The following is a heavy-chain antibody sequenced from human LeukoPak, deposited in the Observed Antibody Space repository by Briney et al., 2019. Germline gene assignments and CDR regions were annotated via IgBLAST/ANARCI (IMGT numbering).Heavy chain of an antibody. Sequence: QSGGSLRLPCAASGLTFSDSWMSWVRQAPGKGLEWVANMNQDGSAKGYVDSVKGRFTISRDNARNSLYLQMSSLRPEDTAVYYCATYTHWVAGDVWGQGTTVTVSS. CDR2: MNQDGSAK. V-gene: IGHV3-7*01. CDR3: ATYTHWVAGDV. D-gene: IGHD3-16*01. J-gene: IGHJ6*02. CDR1: GLTFSDSW.